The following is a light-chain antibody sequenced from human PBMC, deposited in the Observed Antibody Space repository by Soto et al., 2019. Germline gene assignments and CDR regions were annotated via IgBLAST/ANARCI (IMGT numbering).Light chain of an antibody. V-gene: IGKV3-15*01. CDR1: QSVSIN. J-gene: IGKJ1*01. CDR3: QPYNNWPPWT. CDR2: GAS. Sequence: EIVMTQSPATLSVSPGERATLSCRASQSVSINLAWYQQKPGQAPRLLIYGASTSATGIPARFSGSGSGTXFXLXIXSLQSEDFAVYYCQPYNNWPPWTFGQGTQVEIK.